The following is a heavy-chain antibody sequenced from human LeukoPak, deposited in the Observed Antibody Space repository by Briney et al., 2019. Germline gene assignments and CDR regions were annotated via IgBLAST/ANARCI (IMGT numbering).Heavy chain of an antibody. Sequence: ASVKVSCKASGYTLTGYYIHWVRQAPGQGLEWMGWINPDSGGTNYAQKFQDWVTMTRDTSISTAYMELSRLRSDDTAVYFCARGGRGYQRDWFDRWGQGTLVTVSS. CDR1: GYTLTGYY. CDR2: INPDSGGT. V-gene: IGHV1-2*04. CDR3: ARGGRGYQRDWFDR. D-gene: IGHD1-26*01. J-gene: IGHJ5*02.